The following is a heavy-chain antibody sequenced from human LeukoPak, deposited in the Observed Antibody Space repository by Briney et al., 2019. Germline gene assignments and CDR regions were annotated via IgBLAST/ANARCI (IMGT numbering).Heavy chain of an antibody. CDR2: IRYDGSTT. CDR1: GFIFSSYG. D-gene: IGHD1-26*01. V-gene: IGHV3-30*02. J-gene: IGHJ4*02. Sequence: GGSLRLSCAASGFIFSSYGMHWVRQAPGKGLEGVAFIRYDGSTTNYADSVKGRFTISRDQSKNTLYLQMNSLRAEDTAVYYCAKDRSGTYYFDYWGQGTLVTVSS. CDR3: AKDRSGTYYFDY.